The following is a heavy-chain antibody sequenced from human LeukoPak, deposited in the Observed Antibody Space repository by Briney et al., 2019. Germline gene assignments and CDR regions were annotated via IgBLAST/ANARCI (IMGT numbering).Heavy chain of an antibody. Sequence: LSLTCTVSGGSISSYYWSWIRQPPGKGLEWVSYISSSGSTIYYADSVKGRFTISRDNAKNSLYLQMNSLRAEDTAVYYCARAIGDDYWGQGTLVTVSS. CDR2: ISSSGSTI. CDR1: GGSISSYY. CDR3: ARAIGDDY. V-gene: IGHV3-11*01. D-gene: IGHD1-26*01. J-gene: IGHJ4*02.